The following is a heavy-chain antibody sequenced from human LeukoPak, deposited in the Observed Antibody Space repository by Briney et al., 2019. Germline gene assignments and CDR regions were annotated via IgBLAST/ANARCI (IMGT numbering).Heavy chain of an antibody. J-gene: IGHJ4*02. CDR3: ARAQDIVVVVAAHLDY. V-gene: IGHV1-2*02. CDR1: GYTFTSYY. D-gene: IGHD2-15*01. CDR2: INPNSGGT. Sequence: ASVKVSCKASGYTFTSYYIHWVRQAPGEGLEWMGWINPNSGGTNYAQKFQGRVTMTRDTSISTAYMELSRLRSDDTAVYYCARAQDIVVVVAAHLDYWGQGTLVTVSS.